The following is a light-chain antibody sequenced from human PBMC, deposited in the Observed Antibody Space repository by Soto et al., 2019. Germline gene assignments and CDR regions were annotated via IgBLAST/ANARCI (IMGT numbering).Light chain of an antibody. Sequence: QFALTQPRSVSGFPGQSVTISCTGTSSDIGGYNYVSWYQQHPGKAPKLMIYTVTKRPSGVPDRFSGSKSDNTASLTISGLQADDEADYYCCSYAGSSSYVFGTGTKVTVL. CDR1: SSDIGGYNY. CDR2: TVT. V-gene: IGLV2-11*01. J-gene: IGLJ1*01. CDR3: CSYAGSSSYV.